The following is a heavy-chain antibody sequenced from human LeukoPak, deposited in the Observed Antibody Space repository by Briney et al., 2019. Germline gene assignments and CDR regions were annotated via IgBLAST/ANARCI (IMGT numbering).Heavy chain of an antibody. CDR3: ARGTVTPDY. CDR1: GGSVNSIIW. V-gene: IGHV4-4*02. Sequence: SDTLSLTGTVSGGSVNSIIWWSWDRQPPGKGLAWIGEISHSGSTNYNPSLQSRVTISVDKSKNHFSLNLNSVTAADTAVYYCARGTVTPDYWGQGTLVTVSS. D-gene: IGHD4-17*01. CDR2: ISHSGST. J-gene: IGHJ4*02.